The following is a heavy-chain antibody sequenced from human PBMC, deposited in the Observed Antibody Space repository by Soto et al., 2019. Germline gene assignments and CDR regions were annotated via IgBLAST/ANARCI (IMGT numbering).Heavy chain of an antibody. CDR2: XXXSGCXT. J-gene: IGHJ4*02. D-gene: IGHD3-22*01. V-gene: IGHV3-23*01. Sequence: GGSPRLSCAASGFTFSSYAMSWVRQAPGKGLEXVSXXXXSGCXTXXAXXXKGRFTISRDNSKNTLYLQMNSLRAEDTAVYYCAKDRITMIVVHDYWGQGTLVTVS. CDR1: GFTFSSYA. CDR3: AKDRITMIVVHDY.